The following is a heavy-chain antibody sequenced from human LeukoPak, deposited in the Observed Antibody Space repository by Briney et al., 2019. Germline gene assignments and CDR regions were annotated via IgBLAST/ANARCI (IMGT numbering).Heavy chain of an antibody. CDR3: ARGYSSPM. Sequence: GGSLRLSCAASGFTVGYNYMTWVRRAPGKGLEWVSAIYDGGGTYYADSVEGRFTMSRDNSKSTLYLQMNSLRADDTAVYYCARGYSSPMGGQGILVTVSS. CDR1: GFTVGYNY. CDR2: IYDGGGT. D-gene: IGHD6-13*01. J-gene: IGHJ4*02. V-gene: IGHV3-53*01.